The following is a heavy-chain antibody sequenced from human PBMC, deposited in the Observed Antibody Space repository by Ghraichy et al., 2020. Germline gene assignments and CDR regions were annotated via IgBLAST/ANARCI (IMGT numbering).Heavy chain of an antibody. D-gene: IGHD3-22*01. V-gene: IGHV3-23*01. CDR2: ISVSGATT. CDR3: AKDRYDSPRYGMDV. J-gene: IGHJ6*02. Sequence: GGSLNISCAASGFTFSNYAMSWVRQAPGKGLEWVSAISVSGATTYFADSVKGRFTISRDNSKNTLYLQMNSLRAEDTAVYYCAKDRYDSPRYGMDVWGQGTTVTVSS. CDR1: GFTFSNYA.